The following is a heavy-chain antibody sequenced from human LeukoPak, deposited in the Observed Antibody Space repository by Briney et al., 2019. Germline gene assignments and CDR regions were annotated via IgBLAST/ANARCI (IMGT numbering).Heavy chain of an antibody. V-gene: IGHV3-48*01. CDR3: ARENVVGTGAFDY. CDR2: ITGGGDRT. Sequence: PGGSLRLSCTGSGFIFSNYGINWVRQAPGKGLEWLSHITGGGDRTHYANSVKGRFTISRDNAKNSLFLQMDSLRAEDTAVYYCARENVVGTGAFDYWGQGTLVTVFS. D-gene: IGHD2-21*01. CDR1: GFIFSNYG. J-gene: IGHJ4*02.